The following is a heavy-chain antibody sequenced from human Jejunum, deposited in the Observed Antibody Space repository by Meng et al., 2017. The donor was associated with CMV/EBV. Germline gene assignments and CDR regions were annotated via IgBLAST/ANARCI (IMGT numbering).Heavy chain of an antibody. J-gene: IGHJ4*02. D-gene: IGHD2-8*01. V-gene: IGHV3-21*01. CDR1: GFTFSSYS. CDR2: ISSSSSYI. Sequence: CAASGFTFSSYSMNWVRQAPGKGLEWVSSISSSSSYIYYADSVKGRFTISRDNAKNSLYLQMNSLRAEDTAVYYCAKEGVGGHFDYWGQGTLVTVSS. CDR3: AKEGVGGHFDY.